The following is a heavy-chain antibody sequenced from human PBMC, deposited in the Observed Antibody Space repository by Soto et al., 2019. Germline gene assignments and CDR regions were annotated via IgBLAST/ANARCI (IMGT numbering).Heavy chain of an antibody. CDR3: ARGIAAAGIVHQSANWFDP. J-gene: IGHJ5*02. Sequence: ASVKVSCKASGYTFTGYYMHWVRQAPGQGLEWMGWINPNSGGTNYAQKFQGWVTMTRDTSISTAYMELSRLRSDETAVYYCARGIAAAGIVHQSANWFDPWGQGTLVTVSS. CDR1: GYTFTGYY. CDR2: INPNSGGT. D-gene: IGHD6-13*01. V-gene: IGHV1-2*04.